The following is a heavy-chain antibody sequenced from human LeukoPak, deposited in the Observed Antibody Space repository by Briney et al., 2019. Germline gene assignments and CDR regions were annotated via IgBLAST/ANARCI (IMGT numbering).Heavy chain of an antibody. J-gene: IGHJ6*02. D-gene: IGHD3-10*01. CDR2: IWYDGSNK. CDR3: ARDNGFGELYYYYYGMDV. CDR1: GFTFSSYA. Sequence: GGSLRLSCAASGFTFSSYAMSWVRQAPGKGLEWVAVIWYDGSNKYYAGSVKGRFTISRDNSKNTLYLQMNSLRAEDTAVYYCARDNGFGELYYYYYGMDVWGQGTTVTVSS. V-gene: IGHV3-33*08.